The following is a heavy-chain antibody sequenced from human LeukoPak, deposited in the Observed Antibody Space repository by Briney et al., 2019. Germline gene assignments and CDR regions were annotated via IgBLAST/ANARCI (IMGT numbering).Heavy chain of an antibody. Sequence: SQPLSLTFAISGDRVSSDNAAWNWIRQSPSRGLEWLGRTYYRSKYYNDYAVSVKSRITINPDTSKNQISLQLNSVTPEDTAVYYCARDERRACSGTTCYFNWFDTWGQGTLVTVSS. J-gene: IGHJ5*02. CDR2: TYYRSKYYN. CDR3: ARDERRACSGTTCYFNWFDT. CDR1: GDRVSSDNAA. V-gene: IGHV6-1*01. D-gene: IGHD2-2*01.